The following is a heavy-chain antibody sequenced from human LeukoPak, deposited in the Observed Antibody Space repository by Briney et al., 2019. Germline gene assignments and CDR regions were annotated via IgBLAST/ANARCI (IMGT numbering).Heavy chain of an antibody. J-gene: IGHJ4*02. D-gene: IGHD3-10*01. CDR1: GYTFTGYY. Sequence: ASVKVSCKASGYTFTGYYMHWVRQAPGHGLEWMGWINPNSGGTNYAQKFQGWVTTTRDTSISTAYMELSRLRSDDTAVYYCARDIVPPHYYGSGSYGGAPDYWGQGTLVTVSS. V-gene: IGHV1-2*04. CDR2: INPNSGGT. CDR3: ARDIVPPHYYGSGSYGGAPDY.